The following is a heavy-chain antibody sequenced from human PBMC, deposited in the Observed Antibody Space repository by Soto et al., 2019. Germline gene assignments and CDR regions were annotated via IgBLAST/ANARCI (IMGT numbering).Heavy chain of an antibody. CDR3: ARRTSTSGWRHYFDY. CDR2: ISAYNGNT. D-gene: IGHD6-19*01. V-gene: IGHV1-18*01. J-gene: IGHJ4*02. Sequence: ASVKVSCKASGYTFTSYGISWVRQAPGQGLEWMGWISAYNGNTNYAQKLQGRVTMTTDTSVSTAFLQWSSLKPSDTAVYYCARRTSTSGWRHYFDYWGQGALVTVSS. CDR1: GYTFTSYG.